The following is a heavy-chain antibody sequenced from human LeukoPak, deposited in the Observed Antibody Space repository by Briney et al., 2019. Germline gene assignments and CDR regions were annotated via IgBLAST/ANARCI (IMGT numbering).Heavy chain of an antibody. CDR1: GYTFTGYY. Sequence: ASVKVSCKASGYTFTGYYMHWVRQAPGQGLEWMGWINPNSGGTNYGRVTMTRDTSISTAYMELSRLISDDTAVYYCAGDRRLVRDRYNWFDPWGQGTLVTVSS. J-gene: IGHJ5*02. CDR3: AGDRRLVRDRYNWFDP. CDR2: INPNSGGT. V-gene: IGHV1-2*02. D-gene: IGHD3-10*01.